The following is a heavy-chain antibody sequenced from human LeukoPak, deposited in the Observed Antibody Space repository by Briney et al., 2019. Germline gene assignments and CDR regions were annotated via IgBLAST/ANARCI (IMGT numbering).Heavy chain of an antibody. CDR1: GFTFSSYS. CDR2: ISSSSSYI. Sequence: GRSLRLSCAASGFTFSSYSMNWVRQAPGKGLEWVSSISSSSSYIYYADSVKGRFTISRDNAKNSLYLQMNSLRAEDTAVYYCARGDPRDAFDIWGQGTMVTVSS. V-gene: IGHV3-21*01. CDR3: ARGDPRDAFDI. J-gene: IGHJ3*02.